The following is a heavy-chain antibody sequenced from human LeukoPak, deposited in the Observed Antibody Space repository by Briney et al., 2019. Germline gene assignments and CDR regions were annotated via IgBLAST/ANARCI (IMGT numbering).Heavy chain of an antibody. V-gene: IGHV4-34*01. Sequence: TSETLSLTCAVYGRSFSGYYWSWIRQPPGKGLEWIGEINHSGSTNYNPSLKSRVTISVDTSKNQFSLKLSSVTAADTAVYYCARGLVAKAVVAARRGWFDPWGQGTLVTVSS. CDR2: INHSGST. D-gene: IGHD2-15*01. CDR3: ARGLVAKAVVAARRGWFDP. J-gene: IGHJ5*02. CDR1: GRSFSGYY.